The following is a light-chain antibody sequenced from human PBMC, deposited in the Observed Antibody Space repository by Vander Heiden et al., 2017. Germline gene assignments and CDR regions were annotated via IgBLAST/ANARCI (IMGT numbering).Light chain of an antibody. CDR1: QGISSY. CDR2: AAS. J-gene: IGKJ2*01. CDR3: QQHNSYPLYT. Sequence: SASVGDRVTITCRASQGISSYLAWYQQKPGKAPKLLIYAASTLQSGVPSRFSGSGSGTEFTLTISSRQPEDFATYYCQQHNSYPLYTFGQGTKLEIK. V-gene: IGKV1-9*01.